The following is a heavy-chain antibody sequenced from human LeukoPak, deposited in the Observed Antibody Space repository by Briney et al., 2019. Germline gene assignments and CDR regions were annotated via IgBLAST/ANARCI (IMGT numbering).Heavy chain of an antibody. J-gene: IGHJ4*02. V-gene: IGHV5-51*01. Sequence: GESLKISCKGSGYNFTSYWIGWVRQMPGKGLEWMGIIYPGDSDTRYSPSFQGQVTISADKSISTAYLQWSSLKASDTAMYYCARQRAGYDFWSGHYGNFDYWGQGTLVTVSS. CDR3: ARQRAGYDFWSGHYGNFDY. CDR2: IYPGDSDT. D-gene: IGHD3-3*01. CDR1: GYNFTSYW.